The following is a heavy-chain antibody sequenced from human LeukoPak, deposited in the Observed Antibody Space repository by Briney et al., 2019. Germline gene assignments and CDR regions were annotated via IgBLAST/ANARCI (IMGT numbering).Heavy chain of an antibody. Sequence: PSGTLSLTCVVSGGSISSGFWWSWIRQPPGKGLEWIGYIYYGGSTYYNPSLKSRVTISVDTSKNQFSLKLSSVTAADTAVYYCARSITMVRGVNWFDPWGQGTLVTVSS. J-gene: IGHJ5*02. D-gene: IGHD3-10*01. CDR1: GGSISSGFW. CDR3: ARSITMVRGVNWFDP. V-gene: IGHV4-30-4*08. CDR2: IYYGGST.